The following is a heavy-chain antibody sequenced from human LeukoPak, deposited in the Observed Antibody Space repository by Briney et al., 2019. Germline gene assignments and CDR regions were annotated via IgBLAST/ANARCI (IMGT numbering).Heavy chain of an antibody. CDR2: INPNSGGT. CDR1: VYTFTGYY. J-gene: IGHJ1*01. D-gene: IGHD4-17*01. V-gene: IGHV1-2*06. CDR3: ARVGVRYGDFPN. Sequence: ASVKVSCKASVYTFTGYYMHWVRQAPGQGLEWMGRINPNSGGTNYAQKFQGRVTMTRDTSISTAYMELSRLRSADTAVYYCARVGVRYGDFPNWGQGTLVTVSS.